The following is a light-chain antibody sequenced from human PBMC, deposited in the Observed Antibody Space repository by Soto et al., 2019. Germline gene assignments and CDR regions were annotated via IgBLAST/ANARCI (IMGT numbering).Light chain of an antibody. J-gene: IGLJ2*01. Sequence: QSALTQPPSASGSPGQSVTFSCTGTSSDVGGYNYVSWYQQHPGKAPKLMIYEVSMRPSGVPDRFSGSKSGNTASLTVSGLQAEDEADYYCSSYAGSNNLVFGGGTKLTVL. CDR2: EVS. CDR3: SSYAGSNNLV. CDR1: SSDVGGYNY. V-gene: IGLV2-8*01.